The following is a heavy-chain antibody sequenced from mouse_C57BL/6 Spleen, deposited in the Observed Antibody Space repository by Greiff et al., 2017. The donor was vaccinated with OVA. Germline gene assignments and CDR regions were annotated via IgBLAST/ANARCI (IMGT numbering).Heavy chain of an antibody. CDR1: GFTFSDYY. J-gene: IGHJ2*01. Sequence: EVKLVESEGGLVQPGSSMKLSCTASGFTFSDYYMAWVRQVPEKGLEWVANINYDGSSTYYLDSLKSRFIISRDNAKNILYLQMSSLKSEDTATYYCARGGSSGFDYWGQGTTLTVSS. V-gene: IGHV5-16*01. CDR3: ARGGSSGFDY. CDR2: INYDGSST. D-gene: IGHD3-2*02.